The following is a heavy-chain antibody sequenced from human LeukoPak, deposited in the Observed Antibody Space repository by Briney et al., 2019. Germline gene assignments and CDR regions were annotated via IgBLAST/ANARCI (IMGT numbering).Heavy chain of an antibody. CDR2: ISAYNGNT. J-gene: IGHJ6*03. Sequence: ASVKVCCKASGYTFTSYGIIWVRQAPGQGLEWMGWISAYNGNTNYAQKLQGRVTMTTDTSTSTAYMELRSLRSDDTAVYYCARALTTLYYYYYMDVWGKGTTVTVSS. V-gene: IGHV1-18*01. CDR1: GYTFTSYG. D-gene: IGHD4/OR15-4a*01. CDR3: ARALTTLYYYYYMDV.